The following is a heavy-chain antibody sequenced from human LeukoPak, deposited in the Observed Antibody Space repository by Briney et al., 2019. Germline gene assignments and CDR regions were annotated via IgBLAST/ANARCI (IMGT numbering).Heavy chain of an antibody. D-gene: IGHD3-22*01. CDR3: ARVGVVIFDY. Sequence: ASVKASCKASGYTFTSYYMHWVRQAPRQGLEWMGIINPSGGSTSYAQKFQGRVTMTRDTSTSTVYMELSSLRSEDTAVYYCARVGVVIFDYWGQGTLVTVSS. V-gene: IGHV1-46*01. J-gene: IGHJ4*02. CDR2: INPSGGST. CDR1: GYTFTSYY.